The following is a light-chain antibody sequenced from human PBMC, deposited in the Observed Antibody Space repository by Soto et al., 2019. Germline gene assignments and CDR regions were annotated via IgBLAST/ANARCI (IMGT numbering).Light chain of an antibody. J-gene: IGKJ1*01. Sequence: EIVLTQSPGTLSLSPGERATLSCRASQSFSSSYLAWYQQKPGQAPRLLIYGASSRATGIPDRFSGSGSGTDFTLTISRLEPEDFAVYYCQHYGSSPLAFGQGTKVDIK. CDR3: QHYGSSPLA. CDR2: GAS. V-gene: IGKV3-20*01. CDR1: QSFSSSY.